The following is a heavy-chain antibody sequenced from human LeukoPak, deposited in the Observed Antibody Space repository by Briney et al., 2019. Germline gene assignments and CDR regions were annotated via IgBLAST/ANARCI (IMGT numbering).Heavy chain of an antibody. CDR3: ARRTAIIDY. D-gene: IGHD5-18*01. J-gene: IGHJ4*02. CDR1: GFTFSNYG. CDR2: IKYDGSET. Sequence: PGGSLRLSCAASGFTFSNYGMHWVRQAPGKGLEWVASIKYDGSETYYVDSVKGRFTISRDNAKNSLYLQMNSLRAEDTAVFYCARRTAIIDYWGQGTLVTVSS. V-gene: IGHV3-7*01.